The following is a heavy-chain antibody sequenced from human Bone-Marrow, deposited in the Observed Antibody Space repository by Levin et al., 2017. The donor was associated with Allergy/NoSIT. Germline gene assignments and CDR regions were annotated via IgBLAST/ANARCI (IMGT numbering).Heavy chain of an antibody. D-gene: IGHD3-10*01. V-gene: IGHV1-2*02. Sequence: GESLKISCKSSGYTFTDYFLHWVRQAPGQGLEWMGWINPKSGGTNYAHKFRGRVTLTRDTSMTTVYMELSRLRSDDTALFYCARAMPGSGTPPNFDSWGQGTLVAVSS. CDR2: INPKSGGT. J-gene: IGHJ4*02. CDR1: GYTFTDYF. CDR3: ARAMPGSGTPPNFDS.